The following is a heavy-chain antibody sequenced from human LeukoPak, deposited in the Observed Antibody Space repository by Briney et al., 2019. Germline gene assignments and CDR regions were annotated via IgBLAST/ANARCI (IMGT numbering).Heavy chain of an antibody. D-gene: IGHD3-10*01. CDR3: ARLGEYGSGSYPNWFDP. Sequence: SETLSLTCTVSGGSISSYYWSWIRQPPGKGLEWIGYIYYSGSTNYNPSLKSRVTISVDTSKNQFSLKLSSVTAADTAVYYCARLGEYGSGSYPNWFDPWGQGTLVTVSS. V-gene: IGHV4-59*01. CDR1: GGSISSYY. J-gene: IGHJ5*02. CDR2: IYYSGST.